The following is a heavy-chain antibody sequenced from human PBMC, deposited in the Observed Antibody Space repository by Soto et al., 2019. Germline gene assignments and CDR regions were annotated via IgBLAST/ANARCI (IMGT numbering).Heavy chain of an antibody. CDR3: ARDSGSSGGSN. D-gene: IGHD3-10*01. V-gene: IGHV3-33*01. CDR1: GFTFSSYG. J-gene: IGHJ4*02. CDR2: IWYDGSNK. Sequence: QVQLVESGGGVVQPGRSLRLSCAASGFTFSSYGMHWVRQAPGKGLEWVAVIWYDGSNKYYADSVKGRVTISRDNSKNTLYLQMTSLRAEDTAVYYCARDSGSSGGSNWGQGTLVTVSS.